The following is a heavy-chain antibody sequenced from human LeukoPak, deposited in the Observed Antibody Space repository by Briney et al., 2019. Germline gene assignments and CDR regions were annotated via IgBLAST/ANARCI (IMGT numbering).Heavy chain of an antibody. CDR2: IYSGGST. D-gene: IGHD4-11*01. CDR1: GFTVSSNY. Sequence: GGSLRLSCAASGFTVSSNYMSWVRQAPGKGLKWVSVIYSGGSTYYADSVKGRFTISRDNPKNTLYLQMNSLRAEDTAVYYRASRATVTTDRFWFDPWGQGTLVTVSS. J-gene: IGHJ5*02. V-gene: IGHV3-53*01. CDR3: ASRATVTTDRFWFDP.